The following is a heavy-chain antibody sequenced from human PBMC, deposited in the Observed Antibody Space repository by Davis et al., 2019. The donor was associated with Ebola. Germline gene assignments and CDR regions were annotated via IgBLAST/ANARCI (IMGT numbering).Heavy chain of an antibody. CDR3: ARDRTYFGVALDV. Sequence: PGGSLRLSCTASGFTFSRSWMSWVRQAPGKGLEWVANIKHDESEENYVDSVKGRFTISRDNVKESLYLQMNSLRAEDTAVYYCARDRTYFGVALDVWGQGTTVTVSS. D-gene: IGHD3-3*01. CDR2: IKHDESEE. CDR1: GFTFSRSW. V-gene: IGHV3-7*03. J-gene: IGHJ6*02.